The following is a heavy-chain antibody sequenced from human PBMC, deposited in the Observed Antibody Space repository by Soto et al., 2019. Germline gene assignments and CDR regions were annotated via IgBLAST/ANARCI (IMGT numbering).Heavy chain of an antibody. D-gene: IGHD3-22*01. CDR3: TRGPRYYYDSSSYLNWFDP. CDR2: ISSSSSTI. V-gene: IGHV3-48*02. Sequence: EVQLVESGGGLVQPGGSLRLSCAASGFTFSSYSMNWVRQAPGKGLEWVSYISSSSSTIYYADSVKGRFTISRDNAKNSLYLQMNSLRDEDTAVYYCTRGPRYYYDSSSYLNWFDPWGQGTLVTVSS. J-gene: IGHJ5*02. CDR1: GFTFSSYS.